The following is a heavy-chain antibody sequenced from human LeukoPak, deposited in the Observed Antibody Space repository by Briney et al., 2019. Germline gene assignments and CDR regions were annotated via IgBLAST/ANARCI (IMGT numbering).Heavy chain of an antibody. V-gene: IGHV4-34*01. Sequence: SETLSLTCAVYGGSFSGYYWSWIRQPPGKGLEWIGEINHSGSTNYNPSLKSRVTISVDTSKNQFSLKLSSVTAADTAVYYCARVGYYDSSGFRTADDAFDIWGQGTMVTVSS. CDR2: INHSGST. CDR1: GGSFSGYY. CDR3: ARVGYYDSSGFRTADDAFDI. D-gene: IGHD3-22*01. J-gene: IGHJ3*02.